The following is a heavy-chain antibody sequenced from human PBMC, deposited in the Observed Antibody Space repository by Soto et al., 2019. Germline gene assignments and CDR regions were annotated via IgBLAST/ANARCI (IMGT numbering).Heavy chain of an antibody. J-gene: IGHJ4*02. CDR1: GGSISSYY. Sequence: SETLSLTCTVSGGSISSYYWSWIRQPPGKRLEWIGYIYYSGSTNYNASFNSRVTISVDTSKNQFSLKLTSVTTADTAVYYCARLGGVVAASDFDYWGQGTLVTVSS. D-gene: IGHD2-15*01. CDR2: IYYSGST. V-gene: IGHV4-59*01. CDR3: ARLGGVVAASDFDY.